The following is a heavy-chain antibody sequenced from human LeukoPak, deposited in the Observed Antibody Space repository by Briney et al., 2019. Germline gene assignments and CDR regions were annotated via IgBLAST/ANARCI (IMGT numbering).Heavy chain of an antibody. CDR3: ARVPCTSCYTGILWFDP. CDR2: IYYSGST. J-gene: IGHJ5*02. D-gene: IGHD2-2*02. V-gene: IGHV4-39*07. Sequence: SETLSLTCTVSGGSISSSSYYWGWIRQPPGKGLEWIGSIYYSGSTYYNPSLKSRVTIAVDTSKNQFSLKLSSVTAADTAVYYWARVPCTSCYTGILWFDPWGQGTLVTVSS. CDR1: GGSISSSSYY.